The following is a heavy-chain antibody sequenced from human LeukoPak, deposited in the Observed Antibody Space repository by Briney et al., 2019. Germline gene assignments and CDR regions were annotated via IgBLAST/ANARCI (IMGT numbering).Heavy chain of an antibody. J-gene: IGHJ4*02. Sequence: GGSLRLSCAASGFTVSSNYMSWVRQAPGKGLEWVSVIYSGGSTYYADSVKGRFTISRDNAKNSLYLQMNSLRAEDTAVYYCARESRWSQSFDYWGQGTLVTVSS. V-gene: IGHV3-53*01. D-gene: IGHD4-23*01. CDR2: IYSGGST. CDR3: ARESRWSQSFDY. CDR1: GFTVSSNY.